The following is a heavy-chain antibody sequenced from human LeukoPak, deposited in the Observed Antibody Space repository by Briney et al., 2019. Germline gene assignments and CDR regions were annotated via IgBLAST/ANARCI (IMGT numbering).Heavy chain of an antibody. Sequence: GGSLRLSCAASGFTFSNAWMSWVRQGPGKGLEWVGCIRSKTDGGTTDYAAPVKGRFTISRDDSKNTLYVQMNSLKIEDTAVYYCTTETYSMMLDYWGQGILVTVSS. CDR2: IRSKTDGGTT. D-gene: IGHD2-21*01. CDR3: TTETYSMMLDY. V-gene: IGHV3-15*01. CDR1: GFTFSNAW. J-gene: IGHJ4*02.